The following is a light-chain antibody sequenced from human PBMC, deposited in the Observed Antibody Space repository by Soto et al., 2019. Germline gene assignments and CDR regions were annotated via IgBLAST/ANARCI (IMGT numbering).Light chain of an antibody. Sequence: QSALTQPASVSGSPGQSITIPCTGTSSDVGGYNYVSWYQQHPGKAPKLMIYDVSNRPSGVSNRFSGSKSGNTASLTISGLQAEDEADYYCSSYTSSLYVFGTGTKVTVL. CDR2: DVS. V-gene: IGLV2-14*01. J-gene: IGLJ1*01. CDR3: SSYTSSLYV. CDR1: SSDVGGYNY.